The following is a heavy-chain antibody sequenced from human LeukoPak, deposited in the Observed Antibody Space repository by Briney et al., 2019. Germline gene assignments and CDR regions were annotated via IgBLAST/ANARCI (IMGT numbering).Heavy chain of an antibody. V-gene: IGHV4-61*02. J-gene: IGHJ3*02. CDR3: ASDRIEVDAFDI. CDR1: GGSISSASYF. D-gene: IGHD2-15*01. CDR2: IYTSGGT. Sequence: SETLSLTCTVSGGSISSASYFWSWIRQPAGTGLEWIGRIYTSGGTNYNPSLKSRVTISVDTSKNQFSLKLSSVPAADTAVYYCASDRIEVDAFDIWGQGTMVNVSS.